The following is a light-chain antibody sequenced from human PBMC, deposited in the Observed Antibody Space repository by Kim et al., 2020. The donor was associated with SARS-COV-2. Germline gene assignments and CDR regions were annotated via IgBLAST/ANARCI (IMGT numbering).Light chain of an antibody. J-gene: IGLJ2*01. CDR3: SSFTTSSTVV. CDR1: GIDVGGYNY. Sequence: QSITISCAGTGIDVGGYNYVSWYQQHPVKAPKLMIYDVSNRPSGVSTLFSGSKSGTTASLTISGLQAEDEADYYCSSFTTSSTVVFGGGTKLTVL. CDR2: DVS. V-gene: IGLV2-14*03.